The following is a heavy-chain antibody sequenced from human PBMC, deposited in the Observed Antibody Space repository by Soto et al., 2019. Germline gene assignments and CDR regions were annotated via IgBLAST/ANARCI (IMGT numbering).Heavy chain of an antibody. CDR2: IWYDGSNK. V-gene: IGHV3-33*01. CDR1: GFTFSSYG. D-gene: IGHD3-3*01. CDR3: ARDEYYDFWSGYYRTSYYCYGMDV. J-gene: IGHJ6*02. Sequence: PGGSLRLSCAASGFTFSSYGMHWVRQAPGKGLEWVAVIWYDGSNKYYADSVKGRFTISRDNSKNTLYLQMNSLRAEDTAVYYCARDEYYDFWSGYYRTSYYCYGMDVWGQGTTLTVSS.